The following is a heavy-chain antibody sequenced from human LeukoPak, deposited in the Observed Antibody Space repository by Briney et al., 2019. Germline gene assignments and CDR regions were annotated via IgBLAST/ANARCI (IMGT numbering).Heavy chain of an antibody. J-gene: IGHJ4*02. D-gene: IGHD5-12*01. CDR3: ATYGGDSGYGPLGY. CDR2: IRFDGSKK. V-gene: IGHV3-30*02. Sequence: PGGSLRLSCAASGFSFSNYGMHWVRQAPGEGLEWVAFIRFDGSKKYYADSVKGRFTISRDNAKNSLYLQMNSLRAEDTAVYYCATYGGDSGYGPLGYWGQGTLVTVSS. CDR1: GFSFSNYG.